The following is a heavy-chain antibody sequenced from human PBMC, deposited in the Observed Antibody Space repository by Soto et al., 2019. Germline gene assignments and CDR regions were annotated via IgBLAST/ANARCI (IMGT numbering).Heavy chain of an antibody. J-gene: IGHJ4*02. Sequence: QVQLVQSGAEVKKPGSSVKVSCKASGGTFSPYTVNWVRQAPGQGLEWMGRFIPFLGVTNYAQKFQARVTLTADTSTTTAYMELSGLRFEDTAVYYCARDWESTVSTWSFGAFWARGTMVTVSS. CDR3: ARDWESTVSTWSFGAF. CDR2: FIPFLGVT. D-gene: IGHD1-26*01. V-gene: IGHV1-69*08. CDR1: GGTFSPYT.